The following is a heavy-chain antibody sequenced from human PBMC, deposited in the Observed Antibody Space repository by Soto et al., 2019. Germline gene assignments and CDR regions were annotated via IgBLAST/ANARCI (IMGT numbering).Heavy chain of an antibody. V-gene: IGHV3-30*03. CDR1: GSTFSAYG. CDR3: VREAEYRRGGRYYYYGMDV. CDR2: ISYDGSIK. Sequence: QVQLVESGGGVVQPGTSLRLSCAASGSTFSAYGMHWVRQAPGKGLEWVAVISYDGSIKYHADSVKGRLTISRDNSKNTLYMQMISRRGEDRAVIYWVREAEYRRGGRYYYYGMDVWGQGTTVTVSS. D-gene: IGHD5-12*01. J-gene: IGHJ6*02.